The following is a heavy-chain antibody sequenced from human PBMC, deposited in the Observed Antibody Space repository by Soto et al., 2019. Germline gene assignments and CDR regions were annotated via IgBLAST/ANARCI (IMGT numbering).Heavy chain of an antibody. CDR2: ISYDGSNK. D-gene: IGHD3-22*01. CDR3: ARALIYDSSGYYFYYFDY. J-gene: IGHJ4*02. V-gene: IGHV3-30-3*01. CDR1: GFTFSSYA. Sequence: AGGSLRLSCAASGFTFSSYAMHWVRQAPGKGLEWVAVISYDGSNKYYADSVKGRFTISRDNSKNTLYLQMNSLRAEDTAVYYCARALIYDSSGYYFYYFDYWGQGTLVTVSS.